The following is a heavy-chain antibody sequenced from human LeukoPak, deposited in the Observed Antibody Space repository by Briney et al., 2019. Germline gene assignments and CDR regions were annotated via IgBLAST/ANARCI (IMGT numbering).Heavy chain of an antibody. D-gene: IGHD4-11*01. CDR2: IYHSGST. V-gene: IGHV4-4*02. CDR1: GGSISSSNW. J-gene: IGHJ4*02. Sequence: SGTLSLTCAVSGGSISSSNWWSWVRQPPGKGLEWIGEIYHSGSTNYNPSLKSRVTLSIDTSKNQFSLKLTSVTAADTALYYCVRAEINDYSRYWGQGIPVIVSS. CDR3: VRAEINDYSRY.